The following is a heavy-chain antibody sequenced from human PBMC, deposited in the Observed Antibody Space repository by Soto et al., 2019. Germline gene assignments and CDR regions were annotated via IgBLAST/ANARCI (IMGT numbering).Heavy chain of an antibody. CDR2: IIPIFGTA. CDR1: GGTFSSYA. Sequence: SVKVSCKASGGTFSSYAISWVRQAPGQGLEWMGGIIPIFGTANYAQKFQGRVTITADESTSTAYMELSSLRSEDTAVYYCARDQGNCGGDCYYYYGMDVWGQGTTVTV. D-gene: IGHD2-21*02. J-gene: IGHJ6*02. V-gene: IGHV1-69*13. CDR3: ARDQGNCGGDCYYYYGMDV.